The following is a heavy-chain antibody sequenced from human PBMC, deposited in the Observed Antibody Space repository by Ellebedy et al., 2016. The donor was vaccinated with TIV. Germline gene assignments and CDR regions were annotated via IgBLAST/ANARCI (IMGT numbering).Heavy chain of an antibody. CDR3: ACLPTLHFLPDHTFDI. J-gene: IGHJ3*02. CDR1: GFSISSGFY. CDR2: VYHTGNT. D-gene: IGHD1-14*01. Sequence: SETLSLXXDVSGFSISSGFYWGWIRQSPGKGLEWIGSVYHTGNTYYNPSLKSRVTISLDRSTNHFSLRLTSVTAADTAVYFCACLPTLHFLPDHTFDIWGQGTMVTVSS. V-gene: IGHV4-38-2*01.